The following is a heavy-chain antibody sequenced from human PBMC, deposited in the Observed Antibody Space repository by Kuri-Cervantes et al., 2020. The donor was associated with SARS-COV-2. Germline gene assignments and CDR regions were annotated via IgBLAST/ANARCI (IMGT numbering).Heavy chain of an antibody. CDR1: GYTFTSQY. V-gene: IGHV1-46*01. J-gene: IGHJ6*03. Sequence: ASVKVSCKVSGYTFTSQYLHWVRQAPGQGLEWMGIINPSGGSTSYAQKFQGRVTITADESTSTAYMELSSLRSEDTAVYYCARANWGSERDYYYYIDVWGKGTTVTVSS. CDR3: ARANWGSERDYYYYIDV. D-gene: IGHD7-27*01. CDR2: INPSGGST.